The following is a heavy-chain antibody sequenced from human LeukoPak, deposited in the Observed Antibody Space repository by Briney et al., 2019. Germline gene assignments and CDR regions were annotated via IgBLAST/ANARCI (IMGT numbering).Heavy chain of an antibody. J-gene: IGHJ1*01. CDR3: AKDRSGPAER. CDR1: GFTFSSYG. Sequence: GGSLRLSCAASGFTFSSYGMHWVRQAPGKGLEWVAVISYDGSNKYYADSVKGRFTISRDNSKNTLYLQTNSLRAEDTAVYYCAKDRSGPAERWGQGTLVTVSS. CDR2: ISYDGSNK. V-gene: IGHV3-30*18.